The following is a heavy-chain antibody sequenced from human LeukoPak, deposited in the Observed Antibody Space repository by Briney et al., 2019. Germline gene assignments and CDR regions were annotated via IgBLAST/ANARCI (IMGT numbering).Heavy chain of an antibody. D-gene: IGHD6-19*01. CDR3: AKVNQWLVSYFDY. Sequence: GGSLRLSCAASGFTFSSYAMSWVRQAPGKGLEWVSAISGSGDSTYYADSVKGRFTISRDNSKNTLYLQMNSLRAEDTAVYYCAKVNQWLVSYFDYWGQGTLVTVSS. V-gene: IGHV3-23*01. CDR1: GFTFSSYA. CDR2: ISGSGDST. J-gene: IGHJ4*02.